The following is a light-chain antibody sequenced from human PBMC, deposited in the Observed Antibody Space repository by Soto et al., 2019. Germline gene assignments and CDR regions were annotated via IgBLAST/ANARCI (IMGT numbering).Light chain of an antibody. CDR3: QRSWT. J-gene: IGKJ2*01. Sequence: DIQMTQSPSYLSASVGDRVTITCRASQNISDSLNWYQHKPGKAPNLLIYAASSLQSGVPSRFSGSGSGTDFTLTISSLQPEDFGSYYCQRSWTFGQGTKLE. CDR1: QNISDS. CDR2: AAS. V-gene: IGKV1-39*01.